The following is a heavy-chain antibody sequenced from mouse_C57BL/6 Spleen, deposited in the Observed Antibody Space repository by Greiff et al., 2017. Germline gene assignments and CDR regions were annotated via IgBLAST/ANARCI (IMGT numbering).Heavy chain of an antibody. CDR1: GYTFTSYW. CDR3: AKTAQATWAMDY. D-gene: IGHD3-2*02. V-gene: IGHV1-61*01. CDR2: IYPSDSET. J-gene: IGHJ4*01. Sequence: QVQLQQPGAELVRPGSSVKLSCKASGYTFTSYWMDWVKQRPGQGLEWIGNIYPSDSETHYNQKFKDKATLTVDKSSSTAYMQLSSLTSEDSAVYYSAKTAQATWAMDYWGQGTSVTVSS.